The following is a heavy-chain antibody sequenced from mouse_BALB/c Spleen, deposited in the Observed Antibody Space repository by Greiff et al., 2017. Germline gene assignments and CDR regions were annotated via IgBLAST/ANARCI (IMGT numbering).Heavy chain of an antibody. CDR1: GYAFSSSW. D-gene: IGHD2-4*01. J-gene: IGHJ4*01. Sequence: QVQLQQSGPELVKPGASVKISCKASGYAFSSSWMNWVKQRPGQGLEWIGRIYPGDGDTNYNGKFKGKATLTADKSSSTAYMQLSSLTSVDSAVYCCARELRRDMDYWGQGTSVTVSS. CDR2: IYPGDGDT. CDR3: ARELRRDMDY. V-gene: IGHV1-82*01.